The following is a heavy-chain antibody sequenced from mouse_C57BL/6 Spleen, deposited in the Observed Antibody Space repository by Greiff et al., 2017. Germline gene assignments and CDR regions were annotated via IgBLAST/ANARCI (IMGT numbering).Heavy chain of an antibody. V-gene: IGHV14-1*01. CDR1: GFNIKDYY. CDR3: TTYPIHYGNPRAMDY. CDR2: LDPEDGDT. J-gene: IGHJ4*01. Sequence: VQLQQSGAELVRPGASVKLSCTASGFNIKDYYMHWVKQRPEQGLEWIGRLDPEDGDTEYAPKFQGKATMTADTSSNTAYLQLSSLTSEDTAVYYCTTYPIHYGNPRAMDYWGQGTSVTVSS. D-gene: IGHD2-1*01.